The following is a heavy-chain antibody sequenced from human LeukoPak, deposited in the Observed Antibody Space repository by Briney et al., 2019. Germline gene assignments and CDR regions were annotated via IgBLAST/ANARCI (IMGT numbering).Heavy chain of an antibody. CDR2: IRYDGSNK. D-gene: IGHD6-19*01. Sequence: GGSLRLSCAASGFTCSSYGMHSVRQAPGKGLEWVAFIRYDGSNKYYADSVKGRFTISRDNSKNTLYLQMNSLRAEDTAVYYCAKDRSGWYLNYFDYWGQGTLVTVSS. CDR3: AKDRSGWYLNYFDY. J-gene: IGHJ4*02. V-gene: IGHV3-30*02. CDR1: GFTCSSYG.